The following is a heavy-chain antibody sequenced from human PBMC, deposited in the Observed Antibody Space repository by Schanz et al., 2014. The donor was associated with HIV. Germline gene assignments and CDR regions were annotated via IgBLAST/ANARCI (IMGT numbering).Heavy chain of an antibody. CDR3: ARGGGNSEEFDF. CDR1: RFTFSVYA. V-gene: IGHV3-66*01. Sequence: EVQLLESGGGLVQPGGSLRLSCAASRFTFSVYAMSWVRQAPGAGLEWVSVIFAGGNTYYAESVKGRFTISRDSSKNTVSLQMTSLRVDDTAVYYCARGGGNSEEFDFWGQGTLVTVSS. D-gene: IGHD2-21*02. CDR2: IFAGGNT. J-gene: IGHJ4*02.